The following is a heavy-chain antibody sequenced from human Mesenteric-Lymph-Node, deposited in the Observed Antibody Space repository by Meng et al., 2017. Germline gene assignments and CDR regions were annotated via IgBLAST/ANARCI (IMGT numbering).Heavy chain of an antibody. CDR1: GGSISSNY. J-gene: IGHJ3*02. V-gene: IGHV4-59*01. Sequence: SETLSLTCTVSGGSISSNYWSWIRQPPGKGLEWIGYIYSSGTTNYNPSLNSRVTISVDTSKNQFSLNLSSVTAADTAVYYCAREGGSAYCGGDCLSAFDIWGQGTMVTVSS. CDR2: IYSSGTT. D-gene: IGHD2-21*02. CDR3: AREGGSAYCGGDCLSAFDI.